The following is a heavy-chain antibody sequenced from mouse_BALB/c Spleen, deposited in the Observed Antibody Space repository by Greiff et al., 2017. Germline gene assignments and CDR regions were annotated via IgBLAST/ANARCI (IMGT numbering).Heavy chain of an antibody. CDR2: IYPYNGGT. CDR1: GYTFTDYN. CDR3: ARDDGYTNYYAMDY. J-gene: IGHJ4*01. Sequence: VQLKQSGPELVKPGASVKISCKASGYTFTDYNMHWVKQSHGKSLEWIGYIYPYNGGTGYNQKFKSKATLTVDNSSSTAYMELRSLTSEDSAVYYCARDDGYTNYYAMDYWGQGTSVTVSS. D-gene: IGHD2-3*01. V-gene: IGHV1S29*02.